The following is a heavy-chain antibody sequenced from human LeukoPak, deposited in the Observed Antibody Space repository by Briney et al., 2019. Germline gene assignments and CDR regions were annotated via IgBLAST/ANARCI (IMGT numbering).Heavy chain of an antibody. Sequence: GASVEVSCKASGYPISGYYMHWVRQAPGQGLEWMGWIHPSSGGTKYAQKFQGRVTMTRDTSINTAYLELNRLTSDDTAVYYCARLINGGRALDYWGQGTLVTVSS. CDR2: IHPSSGGT. V-gene: IGHV1-2*02. D-gene: IGHD3-16*01. J-gene: IGHJ4*02. CDR1: GYPISGYY. CDR3: ARLINGGRALDY.